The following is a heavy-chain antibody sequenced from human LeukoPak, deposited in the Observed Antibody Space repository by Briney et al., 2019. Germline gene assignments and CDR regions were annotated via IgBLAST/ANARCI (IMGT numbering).Heavy chain of an antibody. CDR3: ARDYVYGDYVRFDP. D-gene: IGHD4-17*01. V-gene: IGHV7-4-1*01. CDR1: GYTFTSYA. Sequence: ASVKVSCKASGYTFTSYAMNWVRQAPGQGLEWMGWINTNTGNPTYAQGFTGRFVFSLDTSVSTAYLQICSLKAEDTAVYYCARDYVYGDYVRFDPWGQGTLVTASS. CDR2: INTNTGNP. J-gene: IGHJ5*02.